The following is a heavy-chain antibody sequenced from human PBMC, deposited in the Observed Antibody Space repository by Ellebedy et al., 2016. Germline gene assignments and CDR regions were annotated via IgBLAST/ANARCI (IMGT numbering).Heavy chain of an antibody. Sequence: SETLSLXXAVYGGSFSGYYWSWIRQPPGKGLEWIGEINHSGSTNYNPSLKSRVTISVDTSENQFSLKLSSVTAADTAVYYCARGRGAYGVCDYWGQGTLVTVSS. V-gene: IGHV4-34*01. CDR1: GGSFSGYY. CDR2: INHSGST. J-gene: IGHJ4*02. D-gene: IGHD4/OR15-4a*01. CDR3: ARGRGAYGVCDY.